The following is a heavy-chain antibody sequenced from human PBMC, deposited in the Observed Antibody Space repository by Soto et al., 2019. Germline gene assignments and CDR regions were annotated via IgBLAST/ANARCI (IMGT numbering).Heavy chain of an antibody. CDR3: ARDMGWDNSGYSYGYYFDY. V-gene: IGHV3-30-3*01. CDR1: GFTFSSYA. CDR2: ISYDESNK. D-gene: IGHD5-18*01. J-gene: IGHJ4*02. Sequence: QVQLVESGGGVVQPGRSLRLSCAASGFTFSSYAMHWVRQAPGKGLEWVAVISYDESNKYYADSVKGRFTISRDNSKNTLYLQMNSLRAEDTAVYYCARDMGWDNSGYSYGYYFDYWGQGTLVTVSS.